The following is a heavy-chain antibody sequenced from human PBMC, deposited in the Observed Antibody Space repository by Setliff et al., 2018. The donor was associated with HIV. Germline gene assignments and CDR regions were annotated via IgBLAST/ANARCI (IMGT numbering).Heavy chain of an antibody. Sequence: LRLSCAASGFTFSSYGMHWVRQAPGKGLEWVSYISSSSSYTNYADSVKGRVTISRDNSKNTVDLQMNSLRAEDTAVYYCAKDGDYSNWDYDAFDIWGQGTMVTVSS. CDR1: GFTFSSYG. J-gene: IGHJ3*02. CDR2: ISSSSSYT. V-gene: IGHV3-21*05. CDR3: AKDGDYSNWDYDAFDI. D-gene: IGHD1-7*01.